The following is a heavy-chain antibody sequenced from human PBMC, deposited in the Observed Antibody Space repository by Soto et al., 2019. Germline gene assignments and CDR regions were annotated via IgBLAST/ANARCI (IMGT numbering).Heavy chain of an antibody. J-gene: IGHJ5*02. D-gene: IGHD1-26*01. CDR2: IYHSGST. V-gene: IGHV4-30-2*01. CDR3: ARARKWELLTWFDP. CDR1: GGSISSGGYS. Sequence: LSLTCAVSGGSISSGGYSWSWIRQPPGKGLEWIGYIYHSGSTYYNPSLKSRVTISVDRSKNQFSLKLSSVTAADTAVYYCARARKWELLTWFDPWGQGTLVTVSS.